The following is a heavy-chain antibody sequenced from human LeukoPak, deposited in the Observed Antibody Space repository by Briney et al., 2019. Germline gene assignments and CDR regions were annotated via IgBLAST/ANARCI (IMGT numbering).Heavy chain of an antibody. CDR3: ARDLQGQWLVSAALGY. V-gene: IGHV1-2*06. CDR2: INPNSGGT. CDR1: GYTFTGYY. Sequence: ASVKVSCKASGYTFTGYYMHWVRQAPGQGLEWMGRINPNSGGTNYAQKFQGRVTMTRDTSISTAYMELSRLRSDDTTVYYCARDLQGQWLVSAALGYWGQGTLVTVSS. J-gene: IGHJ4*02. D-gene: IGHD6-19*01.